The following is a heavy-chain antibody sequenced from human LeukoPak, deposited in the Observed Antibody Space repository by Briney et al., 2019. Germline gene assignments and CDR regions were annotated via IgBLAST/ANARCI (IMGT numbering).Heavy chain of an antibody. V-gene: IGHV1-69*06. CDR3: ARHADYYGSGSYDY. CDR1: GGTFTSYA. D-gene: IGHD3-10*01. Sequence: SVKVSCKASGGTFTSYAISWVRQAPGHRLEWMGGIIPIFGTANYAQKFQGRVTITADKSTSTAYMELSSLRSEDTAVYYCARHADYYGSGSYDYWGQGTLVTVSS. J-gene: IGHJ4*02. CDR2: IIPIFGTA.